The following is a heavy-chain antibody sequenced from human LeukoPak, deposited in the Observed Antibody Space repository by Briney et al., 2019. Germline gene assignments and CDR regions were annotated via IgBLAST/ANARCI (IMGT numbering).Heavy chain of an antibody. CDR3: TRGLAYSFDI. CDR1: NNYX. Sequence: NNYXMRWGRXAPGKGLEWVADLSEDGSKKNYVDSVKGRFTISRDNAKNSLYLQMNSLRAEDTAVYYCTRGLAYSFDIWGQGTMVTVSS. V-gene: IGHV3-7*01. J-gene: IGHJ3*02. CDR2: LSEDGSKK. D-gene: IGHD3-10*01.